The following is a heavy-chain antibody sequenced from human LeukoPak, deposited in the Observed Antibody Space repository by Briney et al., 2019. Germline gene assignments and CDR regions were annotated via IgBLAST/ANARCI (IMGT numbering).Heavy chain of an antibody. CDR3: ARGEIWIVGATSGASSYNWFDP. D-gene: IGHD1-26*01. CDR1: GGTFSSYA. J-gene: IGHJ5*02. CDR2: IIPIFGTA. V-gene: IGHV1-69*13. Sequence: ASVKVSCKASGGTFSSYAISWVRQAPGQGLEWMGGIIPIFGTANYAQKFQGRVTITADESTSTAYMELSSLRSEDTAVYYCARGEIWIVGATSGASSYNWFDPWGQGTLVTVSS.